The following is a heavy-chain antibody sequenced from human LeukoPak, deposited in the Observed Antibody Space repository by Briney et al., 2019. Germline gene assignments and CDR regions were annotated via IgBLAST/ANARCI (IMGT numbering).Heavy chain of an antibody. CDR3: ARDGRLGEGSLGMVV. D-gene: IGHD3-16*01. Sequence: SQTLSLTCTVSSGSISSGGYYWSWIRQHPGKVLEWVGHIYYSGSPYYNASLKSRVNISVDTSKNHFSLKLSSLTAAETAVYYCARDGRLGEGSLGMVVWGKGPTVSVS. CDR1: SGSISSGGYY. J-gene: IGHJ6*04. V-gene: IGHV4-31*03. CDR2: IYYSGSP.